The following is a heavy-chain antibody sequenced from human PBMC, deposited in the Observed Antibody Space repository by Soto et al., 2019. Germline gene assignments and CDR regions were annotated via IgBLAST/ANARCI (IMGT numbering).Heavy chain of an antibody. J-gene: IGHJ6*02. D-gene: IGHD2-15*01. Sequence: SETLSLTCTVSGGSISSGGYYWSWIRQHPGKGLEWIGYIYYSGSTYYNPSLKSRVTISVDTSKNQFSLKLSSVTAADTAVYYCATGAGGPYYYYYYGMDVWCPGTTLTVSS. CDR1: GGSISSGGYY. CDR2: IYYSGST. CDR3: ATGAGGPYYYYYYGMDV. V-gene: IGHV4-31*03.